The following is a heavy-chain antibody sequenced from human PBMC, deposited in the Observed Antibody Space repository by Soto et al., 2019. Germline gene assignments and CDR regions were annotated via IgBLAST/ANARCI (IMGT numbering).Heavy chain of an antibody. D-gene: IGHD3-10*01. CDR2: IYYSGSN. CDR1: GGSISSVGYY. CDR3: ERAEGSGSYPNWFDP. V-gene: IGHV4-31*03. Sequence: QVQLQESGPGLVKPSQTLSLTCTVSGGSISSVGYYWSWIRQHPGKGLEWIGYIYYSGSNYYNPSLKSRVTMSVDTSKNQFSLKLSSVTAADTAVYYCERAEGSGSYPNWFDPWGQGTLVTVSS. J-gene: IGHJ5*02.